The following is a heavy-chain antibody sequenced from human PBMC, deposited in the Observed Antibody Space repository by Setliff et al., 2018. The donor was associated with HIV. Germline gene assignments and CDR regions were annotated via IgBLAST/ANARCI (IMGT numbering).Heavy chain of an antibody. V-gene: IGHV5-51*01. CDR1: GYSFSSYW. D-gene: IGHD2-15*01. Sequence: SLKISSKGSGYSFSSYWIGWVSQMPGKRLEWMGIIYPGDSDTRYSPSFQGQVTISADRSISTAYLQYSSLKAADTAMYYCARLGGICSGGSCTALAYTMDVWGQGTTVTVSS. CDR3: ARLGGICSGGSCTALAYTMDV. J-gene: IGHJ6*02. CDR2: IYPGDSDT.